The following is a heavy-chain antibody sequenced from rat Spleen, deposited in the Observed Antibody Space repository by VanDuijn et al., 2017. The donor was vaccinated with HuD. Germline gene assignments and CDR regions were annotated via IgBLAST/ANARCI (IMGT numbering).Heavy chain of an antibody. Sequence: EVQLVESDGGLVQPGRSMKLSCAASGFTFSDYGMAWVRQAPTKGLEWVATISPSGGRTYYRDSVKGRFTVSRDNAKTTLYLQMNSLRSEDTATYYCARAGYLRDWYFDFWGPGTMVTVSS. CDR2: ISPSGGRT. J-gene: IGHJ1*01. CDR1: GFTFSDYG. CDR3: ARAGYLRDWYFDF. V-gene: IGHV5-25*01. D-gene: IGHD2-2*01.